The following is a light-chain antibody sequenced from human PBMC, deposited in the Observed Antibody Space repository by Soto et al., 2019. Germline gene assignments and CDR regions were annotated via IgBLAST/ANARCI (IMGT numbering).Light chain of an antibody. J-gene: IGLJ3*02. Sequence: QSALTQPASVSGSPGQSITISCTGTSSDVGTYNYVSWYQQHPGEAPKLIIYDVSNRPSGVSIRFSGSKSGNTASLTISGLQAEDEADYYCSSYTSRKSWIFGGVTKLTVL. V-gene: IGLV2-14*01. CDR2: DVS. CDR1: SSDVGTYNY. CDR3: SSYTSRKSWI.